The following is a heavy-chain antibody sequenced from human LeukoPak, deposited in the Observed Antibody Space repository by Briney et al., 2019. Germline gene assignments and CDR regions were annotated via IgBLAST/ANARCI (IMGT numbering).Heavy chain of an antibody. CDR1: GFAFVDHG. Sequence: GGSLRLSCAASGFAFVDHGMTWVRQAPGKGLEWVSTISDSGESTYYTDSVKGRFTISRDNSENTVYLQIDSLRADDTAVYFCAKNSGTYFYWGQGTRVTVSS. J-gene: IGHJ4*02. CDR3: AKNSGTYFY. V-gene: IGHV3-23*01. CDR2: ISDSGEST. D-gene: IGHD1-26*01.